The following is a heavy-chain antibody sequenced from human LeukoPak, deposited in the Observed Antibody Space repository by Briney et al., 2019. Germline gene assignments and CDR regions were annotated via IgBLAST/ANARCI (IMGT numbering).Heavy chain of an antibody. CDR2: IRYDGSNK. Sequence: GGSLRLSCAASGFTFSSYGMHWVRQAPGKGLEWVAFIRYDGSNKYYADSVKGRFTISRDNSKNTLYLQMNSLRAEDTAVYYCAKDMGYYDSSGYCIDYWGQGTLVTVSS. D-gene: IGHD3-22*01. V-gene: IGHV3-30*02. CDR1: GFTFSSYG. J-gene: IGHJ4*02. CDR3: AKDMGYYDSSGYCIDY.